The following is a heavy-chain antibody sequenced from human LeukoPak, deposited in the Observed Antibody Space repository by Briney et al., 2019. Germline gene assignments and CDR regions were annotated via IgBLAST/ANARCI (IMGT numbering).Heavy chain of an antibody. CDR1: GGSVSSGSYY. CDR2: IYYSGST. CDR3: AKRIRSDWYFDF. Sequence: SETLSLTCTVSGGSVSSGSYYWSWIRQPPGKGLEWIGYIYYSGSTNYNPSLKSRVTISVDTSKNQFSLKLSSVTAADTAVYYCAKRIRSDWYFDFRGQGTLVTVSS. D-gene: IGHD6-19*01. J-gene: IGHJ4*02. V-gene: IGHV4-61*01.